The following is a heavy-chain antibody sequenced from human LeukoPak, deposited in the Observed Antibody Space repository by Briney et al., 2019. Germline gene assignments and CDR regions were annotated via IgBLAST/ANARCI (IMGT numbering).Heavy chain of an antibody. V-gene: IGHV4-34*01. CDR1: GGSFSGYY. CDR2: INHSGNT. Sequence: SETLSLTCAVDGGSFSGYYWSWIRQPPGKGLEWIGAINHSGNTNYNPSLKRRVTISLDTSKHQFSLKLSSVTAADTSVYYCARGYCSGGSCPTRYYYYYGMDVWGQGTTVTVSS. D-gene: IGHD2-15*01. CDR3: ARGYCSGGSCPTRYYYYYGMDV. J-gene: IGHJ6*02.